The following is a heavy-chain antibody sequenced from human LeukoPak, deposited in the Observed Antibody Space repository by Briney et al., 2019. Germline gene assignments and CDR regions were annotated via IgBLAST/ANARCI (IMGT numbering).Heavy chain of an antibody. V-gene: IGHV1-2*02. CDR2: INPNSGDT. CDR1: GYTFTGYY. D-gene: IGHD2-2*01. CDR3: ARANPPYCSSTTCLCYY. J-gene: IGHJ4*02. Sequence: GASVKVSCKASGYTFTGYYMHWVRQAPGQGFEWMGWINPNSGDTNYTQKFQGRVTMTRDTSISTAHMELSRLRSDDTAVYYCARANPPYCSSTTCLCYYWGQGTLVTVSS.